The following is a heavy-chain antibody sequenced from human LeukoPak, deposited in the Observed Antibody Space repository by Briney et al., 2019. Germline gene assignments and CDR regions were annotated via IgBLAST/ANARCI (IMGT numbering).Heavy chain of an antibody. CDR2: IYYSGST. D-gene: IGHD1-26*01. V-gene: IGHV4-59*01. J-gene: IGHJ2*01. CDR3: ARDVSSYPGGVYWYFDL. Sequence: SETLSLTCTVSGGSISSYYWSWIRQPPGKGLEWIGYIYYSGSTNYNPSLKSRVTISVDTSKNQFSLKLSSVTAADTAVYYCARDVSSYPGGVYWYFDLWGRGTLVTVSS. CDR1: GGSISSYY.